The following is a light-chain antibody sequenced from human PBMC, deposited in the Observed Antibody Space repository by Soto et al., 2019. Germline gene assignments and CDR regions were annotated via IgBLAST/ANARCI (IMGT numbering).Light chain of an antibody. CDR1: SANNGSNY. J-gene: IGLJ2*01. V-gene: IGLV1-47*01. CDR3: AAWDDTVNGLV. CDR2: RAD. Sequence: QSVLTQSPSASGTPGQRVTISCSGSSANNGSNYVYWYQQFPGTAPRLLIYRADQRPSGVPDRFSGSKSGTSASLAISGLRSEDEAAYYCAAWDDTVNGLVFGGGTKLTVL.